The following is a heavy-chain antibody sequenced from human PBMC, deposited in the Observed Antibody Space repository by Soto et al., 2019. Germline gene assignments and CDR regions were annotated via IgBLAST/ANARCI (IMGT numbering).Heavy chain of an antibody. CDR3: ARDSPVVTGTLDY. J-gene: IGHJ4*02. Sequence: GGSLRLSCAASGFTFSSYGIHWVRQAPGKGLEWVAVIWYDGSSEYYADSVKGRFTVSRDNSKNTIYLEMKSLRVEDTAVYYCARDSPVVTGTLDYWGQGTLVTVSS. CDR2: IWYDGSSE. D-gene: IGHD2-21*02. CDR1: GFTFSSYG. V-gene: IGHV3-33*01.